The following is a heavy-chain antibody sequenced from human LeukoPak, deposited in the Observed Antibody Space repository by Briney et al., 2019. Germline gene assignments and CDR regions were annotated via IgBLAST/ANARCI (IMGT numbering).Heavy chain of an antibody. J-gene: IGHJ4*02. CDR2: ISGSGGST. V-gene: IGHV3-23*01. Sequence: GGSLRLSCAASGFTFSSYAMNWVRQAPGKGLEWVSAISGSGGSTYYADSVKGRFTISRDNSKNTLYLQMNSLRAEDTAVYYCAKDFSRIQLSSDPQKYFDYWGQGTLVTVSS. CDR3: AKDFSRIQLSSDPQKYFDY. CDR1: GFTFSSYA. D-gene: IGHD5-18*01.